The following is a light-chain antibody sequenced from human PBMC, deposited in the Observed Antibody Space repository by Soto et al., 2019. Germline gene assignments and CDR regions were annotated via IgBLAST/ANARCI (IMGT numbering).Light chain of an antibody. V-gene: IGKV3-11*01. CDR1: ESVGAY. Sequence: VLTQSPATLSLAPEELVALSCRASESVGAYLSWYQHIPGQAPRLLIYDASKRATGIPDRFSGSGSGTDFILTINSLEPEDFAVYYCQQRFTGPPGLTFGGGTKVDI. CDR2: DAS. J-gene: IGKJ4*01. CDR3: QQRFTGPPGLT.